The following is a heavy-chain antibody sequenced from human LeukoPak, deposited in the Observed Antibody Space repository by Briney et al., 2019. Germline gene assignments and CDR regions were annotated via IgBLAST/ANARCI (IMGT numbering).Heavy chain of an antibody. V-gene: IGHV4-34*01. CDR2: INHSGST. D-gene: IGHD3-3*01. Sequence: TSETLSLTCAVYGGSFSGYYWSWIRQPPGKGLEWIGEINHSGSTNYNPSLKSRVTISVDTSKNQFSLKLSFVTAADTAVCYCARGLRFLVVWGQGTTVTVSS. CDR1: GGSFSGYY. J-gene: IGHJ6*02. CDR3: ARGLRFLVV.